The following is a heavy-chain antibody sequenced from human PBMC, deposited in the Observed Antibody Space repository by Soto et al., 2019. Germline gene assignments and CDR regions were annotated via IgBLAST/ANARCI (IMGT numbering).Heavy chain of an antibody. J-gene: IGHJ5*02. CDR1: GASISGFY. V-gene: IGHV4-4*07. D-gene: IGHD1-1*01. CDR2: IYATGTT. Sequence: SETLSLTCTVSGASISGFYWSWIRKSAGKGLEWIGRIYATGTTDYNPSLKSRVMMSVDTSKKQFSLKLRSVTAADTAVYYCVRDGTKTLRDWFDPWGQGIPATVSS. CDR3: VRDGTKTLRDWFDP.